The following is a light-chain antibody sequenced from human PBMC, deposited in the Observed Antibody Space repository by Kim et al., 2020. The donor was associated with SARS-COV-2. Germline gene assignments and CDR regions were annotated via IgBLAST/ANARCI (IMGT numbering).Light chain of an antibody. Sequence: ASGQTVRRTRQEDSLRNYHTSWLQQKTGQAPVVVIYGDDHRPSGIPDRFSGSSSGNTASLTITGAKAEDEADDHCNSPHISGNHWVFGGGTQLTVL. J-gene: IGLJ3*02. CDR2: GDD. V-gene: IGLV3-19*01. CDR1: SLRNYH. CDR3: NSPHISGNHWV.